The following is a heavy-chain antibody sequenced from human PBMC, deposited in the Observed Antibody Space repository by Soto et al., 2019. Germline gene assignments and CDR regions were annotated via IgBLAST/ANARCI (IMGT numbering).Heavy chain of an antibody. CDR2: INAGKGDT. D-gene: IGHD1-7*01. V-gene: IGHV1-3*05. J-gene: IGHJ4*02. CDR3: ARNILGGTTDY. Sequence: QVQLVQSGAEEKKPGASVKVSCKASGYTFTNHAIHWVRQAPGQGLEWMGWINAGKGDTKYPQRFQGRVTITRDTSASTAYMELSILRSEDTAVYYCARNILGGTTDYWGPGTLVTVSS. CDR1: GYTFTNHA.